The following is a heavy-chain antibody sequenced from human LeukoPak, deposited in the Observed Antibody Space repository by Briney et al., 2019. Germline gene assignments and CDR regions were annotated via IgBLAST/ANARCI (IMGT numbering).Heavy chain of an antibody. Sequence: PGGSLRLSCAASGFTFSSYWMSWVRQAPGKGLEWIGRIYTSGSTNYNPSLKSRVTMSVDTSKNQFSLKLSSVTAADTAVYYCARSNRGSSPNYYYYMDVWGKGTTVTVSS. V-gene: IGHV4-4*07. CDR1: GFTFSSYW. CDR3: ARSNRGSSPNYYYYMDV. D-gene: IGHD6-6*01. J-gene: IGHJ6*03. CDR2: IYTSGST.